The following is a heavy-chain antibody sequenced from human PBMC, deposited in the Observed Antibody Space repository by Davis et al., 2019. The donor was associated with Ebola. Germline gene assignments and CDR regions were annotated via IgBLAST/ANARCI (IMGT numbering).Heavy chain of an antibody. V-gene: IGHV1-2*04. CDR2: INPNSGGT. J-gene: IGHJ6*02. Sequence: ASVKVSCKASGYTFTGYYMHWVRQAPGQGLEWMGWINPNSGGTNYAQKFQGWVTMTRDTSISTAYMELSRLRSDDTAVYYCARERKRGYYYYGMDVWGQGTTVTVSS. D-gene: IGHD3-16*01. CDR1: GYTFTGYY. CDR3: ARERKRGYYYYGMDV.